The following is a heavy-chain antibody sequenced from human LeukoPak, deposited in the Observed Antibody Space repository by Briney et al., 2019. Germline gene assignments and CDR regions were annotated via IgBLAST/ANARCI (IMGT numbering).Heavy chain of an antibody. Sequence: GGSLRLSCAASGFTFSSYTMNWVRQAPGKGLEWVSAISGSGGSTYYADSVKGRFTISRDNSKNTLYLQMNSLRAEDTAVYYCAKELGAAAGRCSDYWGQGTLVTVSS. CDR2: ISGSGGST. J-gene: IGHJ4*02. CDR1: GFTFSSYT. D-gene: IGHD6-13*01. CDR3: AKELGAAAGRCSDY. V-gene: IGHV3-23*01.